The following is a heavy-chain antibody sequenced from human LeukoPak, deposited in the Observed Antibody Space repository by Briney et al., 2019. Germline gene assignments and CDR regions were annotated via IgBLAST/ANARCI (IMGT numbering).Heavy chain of an antibody. CDR3: AKRSPGYHDGY. CDR1: GFTFSSFD. CDR2: INSSGRST. Sequence: PGGSLRLSCAASGFTFSSFDMTWVRQASGKGLEWVSGINSSGRSTYYAASVKGRFTISRDNSKNTLYLQMNSLRVEDTAVYYCAKRSPGYHDGYWGQGTPVTVSS. V-gene: IGHV3-23*01. J-gene: IGHJ4*02. D-gene: IGHD5-12*01.